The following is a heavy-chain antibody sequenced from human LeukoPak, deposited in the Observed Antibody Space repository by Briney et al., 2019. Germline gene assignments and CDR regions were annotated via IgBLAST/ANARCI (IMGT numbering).Heavy chain of an antibody. Sequence: GASVKVSCKASGYTFTGYYMHWVRQAPGQGLEWMGWINPNSGGTNYAQKFQGRVTMTRDTSISTAYMELSRLRSDDTAVYYCARSAATTKNYYYYMDVWGQGTLVTVSS. CDR3: ARSAATTKNYYYYMDV. J-gene: IGHJ6*03. D-gene: IGHD2-15*01. CDR1: GYTFTGYY. V-gene: IGHV1-2*02. CDR2: INPNSGGT.